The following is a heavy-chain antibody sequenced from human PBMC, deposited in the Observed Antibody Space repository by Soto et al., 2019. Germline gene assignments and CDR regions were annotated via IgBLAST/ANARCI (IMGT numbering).Heavy chain of an antibody. CDR1: GFTFSSYT. V-gene: IGHV3-30-3*01. J-gene: IGHJ6*02. Sequence: LRLSCAASGFTFSSYTIHWVRRAPGKGLEWVALILSDGGNKYYADSVKGGFTISRDNSKNTLYLQMNSLRPEDTAVYYCARDNGYSHGHGMDVWGQGTTVTVSS. CDR2: ILSDGGNK. D-gene: IGHD5-18*01. CDR3: ARDNGYSHGHGMDV.